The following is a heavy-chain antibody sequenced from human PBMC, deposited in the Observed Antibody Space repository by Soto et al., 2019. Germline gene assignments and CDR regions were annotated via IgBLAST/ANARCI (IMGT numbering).Heavy chain of an antibody. V-gene: IGHV3-23*01. CDR2: ISGSGSST. CDR1: GFTYSTYT. Sequence: GGSLRLSCAASGFTYSTYTMHWVRQAPGKGLEWVSGISGSGSSTYYGDSVKGRFTISRDNSKNTLYLQMNSLRAEDTAVYYCARVRNYYDRNYFDYWGQGTLVTVSS. J-gene: IGHJ4*02. CDR3: ARVRNYYDRNYFDY. D-gene: IGHD3-22*01.